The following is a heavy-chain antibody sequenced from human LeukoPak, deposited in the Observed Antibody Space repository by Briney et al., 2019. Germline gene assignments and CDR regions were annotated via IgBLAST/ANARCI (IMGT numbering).Heavy chain of an antibody. CDR3: AKTTTGYSSGRYPGWPVDY. D-gene: IGHD6-19*01. CDR1: GFTFNTYA. V-gene: IGHV3-23*01. Sequence: GGSLRLSCAASGFTFNTYAMYWVRQAPGKGLEWVSGIFGSGGSTHYADSVKGRFTISRDNSKNTVYLQMNSLRAEDTAVYYCAKTTTGYSSGRYPGWPVDYWGQGTLVTVSS. J-gene: IGHJ4*02. CDR2: IFGSGGST.